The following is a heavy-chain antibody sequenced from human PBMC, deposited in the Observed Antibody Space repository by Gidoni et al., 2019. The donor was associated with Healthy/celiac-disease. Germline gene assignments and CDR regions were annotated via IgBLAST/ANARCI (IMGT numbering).Heavy chain of an antibody. CDR3: AKELRVPAAYYYYGMDV. V-gene: IGHV3-30*18. CDR2: ISYDGSNK. D-gene: IGHD2-2*01. Sequence: QVQLVESGGGVVQPGRSLRLSCAASGFTFSSYGMHWVRQAPGKGLEWVAVISYDGSNKYYADSVKGRFTISRDNSKNTLYLQMNSLRAEDTAVYYCAKELRVPAAYYYYGMDVWGQGTTVTVSS. J-gene: IGHJ6*02. CDR1: GFTFSSYG.